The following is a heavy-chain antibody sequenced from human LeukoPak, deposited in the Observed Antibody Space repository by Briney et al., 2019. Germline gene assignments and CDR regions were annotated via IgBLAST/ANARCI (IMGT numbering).Heavy chain of an antibody. V-gene: IGHV3-15*01. J-gene: IGHJ4*02. CDR2: IKSKTEGGTT. D-gene: IGHD5-12*01. Sequence: GGSLRLSCAASGFIFSNAWMNWVRQAPGKGLEWVGRIKSKTEGGTTDYAAPVKGRFTISRDDSQNTVDLQISRLTAEDTAMYFCTTTYIVASTRKFGDYWGQGTLVVVSS. CDR1: GFIFSNAW. CDR3: TTTYIVASTRKFGDY.